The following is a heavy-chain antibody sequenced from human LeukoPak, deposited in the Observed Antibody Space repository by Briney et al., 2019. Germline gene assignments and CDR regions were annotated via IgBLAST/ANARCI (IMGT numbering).Heavy chain of an antibody. CDR1: GFTFSSYS. Sequence: PGGSLRLSXAASGFTFSSYSMNWVRQAPGKGLEWVSSISSSSYIYYADSVKGRFTISRDSAKNSLYLQMNSLRAEDTAVYYCAREDTRPITEIDYWGQGTLVTVSS. D-gene: IGHD1-14*01. V-gene: IGHV3-21*01. CDR3: AREDTRPITEIDY. J-gene: IGHJ4*02. CDR2: ISSSSYI.